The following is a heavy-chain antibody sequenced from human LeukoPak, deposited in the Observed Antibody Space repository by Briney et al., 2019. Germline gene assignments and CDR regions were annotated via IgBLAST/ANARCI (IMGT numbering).Heavy chain of an antibody. D-gene: IGHD3-22*01. J-gene: IGHJ5*02. CDR3: AREDYYDRFDP. Sequence: GGSLRLSCAASGFTVSRNYMSWVRQAPGKGLEWVAVISYDGSNKYYADSVKGRFTISRDNSKNTLYLQMNSLRAEDTAVYYCAREDYYDRFDPWGQGTLVTVSS. CDR1: GFTVSRNY. V-gene: IGHV3-30*03. CDR2: ISYDGSNK.